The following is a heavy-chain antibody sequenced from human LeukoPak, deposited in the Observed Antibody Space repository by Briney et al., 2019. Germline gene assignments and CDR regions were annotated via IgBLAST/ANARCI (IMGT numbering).Heavy chain of an antibody. CDR1: GYSFSNYG. J-gene: IGHJ4*02. CDR2: ISAKDGNT. V-gene: IGHV1-18*01. CDR3: ARASDISWPFEN. D-gene: IGHD3-10*01. Sequence: ASVKVSCKTSGYSFSNYGIVWVRQAPGQGLEWMGWISAKDGNTKNSQKVQGRVALTTDSSTNIAYLDLRSLRFDDTAVYFCARASDISWPFENWGQGTLVTVSS.